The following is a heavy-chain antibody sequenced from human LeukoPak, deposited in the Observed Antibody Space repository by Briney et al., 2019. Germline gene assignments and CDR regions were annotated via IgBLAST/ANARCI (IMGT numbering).Heavy chain of an antibody. CDR3: ATDRGGLDV. J-gene: IGHJ6*04. CDR1: GGSISSHY. V-gene: IGHV4-59*11. Sequence: SETLSLTCSVSGGSISSHYWNWIRQPPGKGLEWIGYIYYTGSTNSNPSLKSRVTISVDTSKNQFSLKLSSVTAADTAVYYCATDRGGLDVWGKGTTITVSS. CDR2: IYYTGST.